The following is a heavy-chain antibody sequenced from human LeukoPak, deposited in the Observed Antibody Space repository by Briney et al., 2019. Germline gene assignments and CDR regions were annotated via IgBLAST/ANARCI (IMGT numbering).Heavy chain of an antibody. Sequence: ASVNVSCKASGYTFTGYYMHWVRQAPGQGLEWMGIINPSGGSTSYAQKFQGRVTMTRDTSTSTVYMELSSLRSEDTAVYYCAREGSWRYFDWLPSAPPTDNWFDPWGQGTLVTVSS. J-gene: IGHJ5*02. D-gene: IGHD3-9*01. CDR1: GYTFTGYY. V-gene: IGHV1-46*01. CDR2: INPSGGST. CDR3: AREGSWRYFDWLPSAPPTDNWFDP.